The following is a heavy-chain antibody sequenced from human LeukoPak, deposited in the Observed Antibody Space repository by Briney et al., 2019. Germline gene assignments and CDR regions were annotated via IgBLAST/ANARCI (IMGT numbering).Heavy chain of an antibody. D-gene: IGHD4-17*01. V-gene: IGHV3-23*01. CDR2: ISGGGETT. Sequence: GRSLRLSCAASGFTFNNYAMNWVRQAPGKGLEWVSSISGGGETTYYADSAKGRFTISRDNSQNTLYLQMNSLRAEDTAVYYCARDYADYVGYFFFDYWGQGTLVTVSS. J-gene: IGHJ4*02. CDR3: ARDYADYVGYFFFDY. CDR1: GFTFNNYA.